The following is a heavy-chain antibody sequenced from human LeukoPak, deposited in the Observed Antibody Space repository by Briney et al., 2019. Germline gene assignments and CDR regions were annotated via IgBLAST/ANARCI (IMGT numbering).Heavy chain of an antibody. V-gene: IGHV6-1*01. CDR3: ARAAMVRGVIIRSYYFDY. CDR2: TYYRSKWYN. Sequence: SQTLSLTCAISGDSVSSNSAAWNWLRQSPSRGLEWLGRTYYRSKWYNDYAVSVKSRITINPDTSKNQFSLQLNSVTPEDTAVYYCARAAMVRGVIIRSYYFDYWGQGTLVTVSS. J-gene: IGHJ4*02. CDR1: GDSVSSNSAA. D-gene: IGHD3-10*01.